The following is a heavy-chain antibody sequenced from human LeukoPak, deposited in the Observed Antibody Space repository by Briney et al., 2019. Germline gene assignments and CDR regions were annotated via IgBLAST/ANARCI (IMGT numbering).Heavy chain of an antibody. V-gene: IGHV4-61*05. J-gene: IGHJ5*02. CDR3: ARGGGYCSGGSCYRWFDP. CDR1: GGSISSSSYY. Sequence: SETLSLTCTVSGGSISSSSYYWGWIRQPPGKGLEWIGYIYYSGSTNYNPSLKSRVTISVDTSKNQFSLKLSSVTAADTAVYYCARGGGYCSGGSCYRWFDPWGQGTLVTVSS. D-gene: IGHD2-15*01. CDR2: IYYSGST.